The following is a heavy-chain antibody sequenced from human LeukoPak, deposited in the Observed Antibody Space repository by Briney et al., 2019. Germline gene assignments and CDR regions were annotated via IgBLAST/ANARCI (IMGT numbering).Heavy chain of an antibody. D-gene: IGHD3-22*01. J-gene: IGHJ4*02. CDR1: GYSINSGYY. V-gene: IGHV4-38-2*02. Sequence: SETLSLTCTVSGYSINSGYYWGWIRQPPGKGLEWIGSIYHTGSTYYNPSLKSRVTISVDTSKNQFSLKLSTVTAADTAVYYCARYYYDSSGYAYYWGQGTLVTVSS. CDR2: IYHTGST. CDR3: ARYYYDSSGYAYY.